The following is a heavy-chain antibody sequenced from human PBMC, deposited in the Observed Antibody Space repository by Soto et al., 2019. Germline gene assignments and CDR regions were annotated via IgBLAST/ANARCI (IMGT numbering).Heavy chain of an antibody. CDR1: GFTFSTYW. D-gene: IGHD7-27*01. CDR2: INSDGTST. Sequence: GGSLRLSCAASGFTFSTYWMHWVRQAPGKGLVWVSRINSDGTSTSYADSVKGRFTISRDDAKNTLYLQMNSLRAEDTAVYYCARDLHNWGKNAFDIWGQGTMVTVS. V-gene: IGHV3-74*01. CDR3: ARDLHNWGKNAFDI. J-gene: IGHJ3*02.